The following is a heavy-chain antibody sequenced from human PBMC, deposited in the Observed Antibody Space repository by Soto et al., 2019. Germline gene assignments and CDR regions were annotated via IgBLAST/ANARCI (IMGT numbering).Heavy chain of an antibody. D-gene: IGHD3-3*01. CDR1: GGSVSSGSYY. J-gene: IGHJ6*02. V-gene: IGHV4-61*01. CDR2: IYYSGST. Sequence: QVQLQESGPGLVKPSETLSLTCTVSGGSVSSGSYYWSWIRQPPGKGLEWIGYIYYSGSTNYNPSIKSRVNISVDTSKNQFSLKLSSVTAADTAVYYCAREYYDFWSGYRADYYYYGMDVWGQGTTVTVSS. CDR3: AREYYDFWSGYRADYYYYGMDV.